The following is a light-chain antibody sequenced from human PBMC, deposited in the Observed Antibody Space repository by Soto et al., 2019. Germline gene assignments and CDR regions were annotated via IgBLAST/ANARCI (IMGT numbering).Light chain of an antibody. J-gene: IGKJ2*01. V-gene: IGKV3-11*01. Sequence: EIVLTQSPATLSLSPGERATLSCRASQSVNDYLAWYQQKPGQAPRLLIYGASNRATGIPLRFSGSVSGTAFTLTISSLGPEDFAVYYCQHRGRWPRTFGQGTKLEIK. CDR3: QHRGRWPRT. CDR2: GAS. CDR1: QSVNDY.